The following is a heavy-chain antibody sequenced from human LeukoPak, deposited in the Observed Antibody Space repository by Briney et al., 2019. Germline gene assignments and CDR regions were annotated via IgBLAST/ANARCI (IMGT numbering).Heavy chain of an antibody. V-gene: IGHV4-59*12. CDR1: GGSISSYY. CDR3: ARSIAYSSWSGSGFDY. D-gene: IGHD6-13*01. Sequence: SETLSLTCTVSGGSISSYYWSWIRQPPGKGLEWIGDIYYSGSTNYNPSLKSRVTISVDKSKNQFSLKLSSVAAADTAVYYCARSIAYSSWSGSGFDYWGQGTLVTVSS. J-gene: IGHJ4*02. CDR2: IYYSGST.